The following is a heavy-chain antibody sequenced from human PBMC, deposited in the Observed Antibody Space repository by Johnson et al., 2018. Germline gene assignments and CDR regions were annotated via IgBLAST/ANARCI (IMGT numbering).Heavy chain of an antibody. CDR3: ARVIPYYDILTGYPHYYYYMDV. V-gene: IGHV4-59*01. CDR1: GGSISSYY. J-gene: IGHJ6*03. D-gene: IGHD3-9*01. CDR2: IYYSGST. Sequence: QVQLQESGPGLVKPSETXSLTCTVSGGSISSYYWSWIRQPPGKGLEWIGYIYYSGSTNYNPSLKSRVPISVDTSKNQFSLKLSSVTPADTAVYYCARVIPYYDILTGYPHYYYYMDVWGKGTTVTVSS.